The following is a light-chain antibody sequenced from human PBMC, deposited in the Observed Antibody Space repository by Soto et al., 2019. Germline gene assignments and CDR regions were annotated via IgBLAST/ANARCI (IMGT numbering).Light chain of an antibody. J-gene: IGKJ4*01. CDR2: GAS. Sequence: EIVLTQSPGTLSLSPGERATLSSRASQSVSSSYLAWYQQKPGQAPRLLIYGASSRATGIPDRFSGSGSGTDFTLTISRLEPEDFAVYYCQQYGSSCTFGGGTKVEIK. CDR3: QQYGSSCT. V-gene: IGKV3-20*01. CDR1: QSVSSSY.